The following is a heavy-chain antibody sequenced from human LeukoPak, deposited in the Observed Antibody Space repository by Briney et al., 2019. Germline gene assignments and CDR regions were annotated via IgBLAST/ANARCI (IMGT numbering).Heavy chain of an antibody. D-gene: IGHD2-21*01. CDR2: LNPHTGGA. CDR1: GYTFTDYY. CDR3: ARVTWKTVIAAPDY. Sequence: ASVKVSCKTSGYTFTDYYIHWVRQAPGQGLEWMGQLNPHTGGANYPQKFQGRVSMTRDTPINTAYIEVSRLTSDDTAVYYCARVTWKTVIAAPDYWGQGTLVTVSS. V-gene: IGHV1-2*06. J-gene: IGHJ4*02.